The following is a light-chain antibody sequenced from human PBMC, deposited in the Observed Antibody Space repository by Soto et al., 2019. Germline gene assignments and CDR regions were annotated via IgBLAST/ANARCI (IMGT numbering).Light chain of an antibody. CDR2: EVS. CDR3: SSYAGSNNFGV. V-gene: IGLV2-8*01. Sequence: PPPPADRAPGHCSTISRPGTRRDGGGYNYVSWYQQHPGKAPKLMIYEVSKRPSGVPDRFSGSKSGNTASLTVSGLQAEDEADYYCSSYAGSNNFGVFGTGTKVTVL. J-gene: IGLJ1*01. CDR1: RRDGGGYNY.